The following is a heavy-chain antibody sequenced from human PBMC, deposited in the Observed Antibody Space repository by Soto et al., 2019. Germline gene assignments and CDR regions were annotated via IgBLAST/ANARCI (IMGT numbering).Heavy chain of an antibody. Sequence: PGESLKISRKGSGYRFTSYWIGWVRQMPGKGLEWMGIIYPGDSDTRYSPSFQGQVTISADKSISTAYLQWSSLKASDTAMYYCASAISYDHQYYFDYWGQGTRVTVSS. CDR3: ASAISYDHQYYFDY. CDR2: IYPGDSDT. D-gene: IGHD3-3*01. V-gene: IGHV5-51*01. CDR1: GYRFTSYW. J-gene: IGHJ4*02.